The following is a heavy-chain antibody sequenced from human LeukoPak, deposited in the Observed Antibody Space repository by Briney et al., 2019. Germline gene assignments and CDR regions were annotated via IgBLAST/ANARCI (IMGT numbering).Heavy chain of an antibody. Sequence: SETLSLTCTVSGGSISSYYWSWIRQPAGKGLEWIGRIYTSGSTNYNPSLKSRVTMSVDTSKNQFSLKLSSVTAADTAVYYCTRDTLGYCSSTSCWGSYYYGMDVWGQGTTVTVSS. J-gene: IGHJ6*02. CDR1: GGSISSYY. CDR3: TRDTLGYCSSTSCWGSYYYGMDV. CDR2: IYTSGST. D-gene: IGHD2-2*01. V-gene: IGHV4-4*07.